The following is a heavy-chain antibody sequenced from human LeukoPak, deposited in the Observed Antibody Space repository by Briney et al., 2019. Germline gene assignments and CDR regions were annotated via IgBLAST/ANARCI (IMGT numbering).Heavy chain of an antibody. J-gene: IGHJ4*02. CDR1: GFTFGTYA. Sequence: GGSLRLSCTSSGFTFGTYAMSWVRQTPGKGLEWVSAISGSGGSTYYADSVKGRFTISRDNSKNTLYLQMNSLRAEDTAVYYCAKGGKADYWGQGTLVTVSS. CDR2: ISGSGGST. CDR3: AKGGKADY. V-gene: IGHV3-23*01.